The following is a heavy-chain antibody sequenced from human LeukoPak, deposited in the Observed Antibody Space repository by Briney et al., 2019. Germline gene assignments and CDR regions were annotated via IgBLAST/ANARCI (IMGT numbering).Heavy chain of an antibody. D-gene: IGHD6-25*01. CDR1: GFTLTSFC. Sequence: PGGSLRLSCAASGFTLTSFCMSSVRATPEEGVEWVANIKQDASEKCYVDSVKGRFTISRDNRKNSLDLQMNSRRVEDTAVYYCARDGLSAASDFWGQGTLVIVSS. CDR2: IKQDASEK. J-gene: IGHJ4*02. CDR3: ARDGLSAASDF. V-gene: IGHV3-7*05.